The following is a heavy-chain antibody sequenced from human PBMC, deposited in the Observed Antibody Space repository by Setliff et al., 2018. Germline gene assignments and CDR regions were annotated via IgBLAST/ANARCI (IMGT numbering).Heavy chain of an antibody. CDR3: ASCRFQVPYNF. CDR2: IYDSGKT. D-gene: IGHD2-2*02. J-gene: IGHJ4*02. V-gene: IGHV4-39*01. CDR1: GDSISSFSYY. Sequence: SETLSLTCTVPGDSISSFSYYWGWIRQPPGKGLEWIGTIYDSGKTYYNPSLKSRVTISVDTSKNQFSLKLNSVTAADTGVYYCASCRFQVPYNFWGQGTLVTVSS.